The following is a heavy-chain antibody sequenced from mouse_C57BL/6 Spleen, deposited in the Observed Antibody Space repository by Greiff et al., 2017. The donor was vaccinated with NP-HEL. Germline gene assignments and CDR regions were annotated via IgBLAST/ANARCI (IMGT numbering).Heavy chain of an antibody. CDR2: IDPSDSYT. D-gene: IGHD1-1*01. V-gene: IGHV1-50*01. J-gene: IGHJ4*01. CDR3: ARRGYGSSYYAMDD. CDR1: GYTFTSYW. Sequence: VQLQQSGAELVKPGASVKLSCKASGYTFTSYWMQWVKQRPGQGLEWIGEIDPSDSYTNYNQKFKGKATLTVDTSSSTAYMQLSSLTSEDSAVYYCARRGYGSSYYAMDDWGQGTSVTVSS.